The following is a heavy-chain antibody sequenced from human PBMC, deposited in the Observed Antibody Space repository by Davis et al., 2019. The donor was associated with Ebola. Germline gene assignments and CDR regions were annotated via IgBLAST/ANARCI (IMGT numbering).Heavy chain of an antibody. CDR3: AKGENDAFDI. CDR2: ISYDGSNK. Sequence: GESLKISCAASGFTFSSYGMHWVRQAPGKGLEWVAVISYDGSNKYYADSVKGRFTISRDNSKNTLYLQMNSLRAEDTAVYYCAKGENDAFDIWGQGTMVTVSS. J-gene: IGHJ3*02. CDR1: GFTFSSYG. V-gene: IGHV3-30*18.